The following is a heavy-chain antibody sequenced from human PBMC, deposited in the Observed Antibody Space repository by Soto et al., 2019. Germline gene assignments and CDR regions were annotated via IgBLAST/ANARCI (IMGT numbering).Heavy chain of an antibody. D-gene: IGHD6-13*01. Sequence: SVKVSFKASGYTFTSYGIVWLRHTPGQGLEWMGWISAYNGNTNYAQKLQGRVTMTTDTSTSTAYMELRSLRSDDTAVYYCARWNGGAAGIGYYFDYWGQGTLVTVSS. CDR1: GYTFTSYG. J-gene: IGHJ4*02. CDR3: ARWNGGAAGIGYYFDY. V-gene: IGHV1-18*01. CDR2: ISAYNGNT.